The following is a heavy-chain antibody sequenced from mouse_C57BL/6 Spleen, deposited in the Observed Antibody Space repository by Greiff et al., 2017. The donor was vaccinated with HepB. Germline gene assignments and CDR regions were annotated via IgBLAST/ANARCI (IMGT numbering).Heavy chain of an antibody. CDR1: GYSITSGYY. CDR2: ISYDGSN. V-gene: IGHV3-6*01. Sequence: EVKLLESGPGLVKPSQSLSLTCSVTGYSITSGYYWNWIRQFPGNKLEWMGYISYDGSNNYNPSLKNRISITRDTSKNQFFLKLNSVTTEDTATYYCARGGYYEDAMDYWGQGTSVTVSS. J-gene: IGHJ4*01. D-gene: IGHD2-3*01. CDR3: ARGGYYEDAMDY.